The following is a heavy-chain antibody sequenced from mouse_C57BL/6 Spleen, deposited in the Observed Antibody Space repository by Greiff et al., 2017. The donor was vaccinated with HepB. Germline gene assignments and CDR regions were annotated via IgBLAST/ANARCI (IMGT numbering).Heavy chain of an antibody. Sequence: VQLQQSGAELVKPGASVKLSCKASGYTFTSYWMQWVKQRPGQGLEWIGEIDPSDSYTNYNQKFKGKATLTVDTSSSTAYMQLSSLTSEDSAVYYCAFYYSNCDYWSQGTTLTVSS. CDR2: IDPSDSYT. D-gene: IGHD2-5*01. CDR3: AFYYSNCDY. CDR1: GYTFTSYW. V-gene: IGHV1-50*01. J-gene: IGHJ2*01.